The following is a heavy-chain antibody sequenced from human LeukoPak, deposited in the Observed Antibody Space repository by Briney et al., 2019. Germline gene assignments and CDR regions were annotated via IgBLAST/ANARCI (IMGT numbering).Heavy chain of an antibody. CDR2: INPNSGGT. J-gene: IGHJ6*02. CDR1: GYTFTGYY. V-gene: IGHV1-2*02. D-gene: IGHD2-2*01. CDR3: ANLGYCSSTSCYYHYGMDV. Sequence: GASVKVSCKASGYTFTGYYMHWVRQAPGQGLEWMGWINPNSGGTNYAQKFQGRVTMTRDTSISTAYMELSRLRSDDTAVYYCANLGYCSSTSCYYHYGMDVWGQGTTVTVSS.